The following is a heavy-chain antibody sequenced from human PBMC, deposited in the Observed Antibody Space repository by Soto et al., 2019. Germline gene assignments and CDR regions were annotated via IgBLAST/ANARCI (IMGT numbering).Heavy chain of an antibody. CDR3: ARVLEKGTNYDFWSGYYTHYYYGMDV. CDR2: INHSGST. D-gene: IGHD3-3*01. CDR1: GGSFSGYY. J-gene: IGHJ6*02. V-gene: IGHV4-34*01. Sequence: LSLTCAVYGGSFSGYYWSWIRHPPGKGLEWIGEINHSGSTNYNPSLKSRVTISVDTSKNQFSLKLSSVTAADTAVYYCARVLEKGTNYDFWSGYYTHYYYGMDVWGQGTTVTVSS.